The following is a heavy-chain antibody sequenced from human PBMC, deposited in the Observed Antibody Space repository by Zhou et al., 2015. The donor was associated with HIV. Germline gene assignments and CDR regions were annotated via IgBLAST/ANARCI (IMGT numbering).Heavy chain of an antibody. CDR2: IIPFVGTA. CDR1: GGTLGNHG. CDR3: AREGWGSWYFDL. D-gene: IGHD7-27*01. Sequence: QVQLVQSGAEVKKPGSSVKVSCKASGGTLGNHGISWVRQAPGQGLEWMGGIIPFVGTANYAQKFQGRVTITADKSTNTAYMELSSLRFGDSAAYYCAREGWGSWYFDLWGRGTLVSVSS. J-gene: IGHJ2*01. V-gene: IGHV1-69*06.